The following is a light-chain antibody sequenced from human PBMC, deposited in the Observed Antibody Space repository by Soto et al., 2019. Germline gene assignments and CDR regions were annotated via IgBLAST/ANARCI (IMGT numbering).Light chain of an antibody. CDR1: SSDVGSYNL. Sequence: QSALTQPASVSGSPGQSITISCTGTSSDVGSYNLVSWYQQHPGKAPKLMIYEVSKRPSGVSNRFSGSKSGNTASLTISGLQAEDEADYYCCSYAGSINWVFGGGTKVTVL. J-gene: IGLJ3*02. V-gene: IGLV2-23*02. CDR2: EVS. CDR3: CSYAGSINWV.